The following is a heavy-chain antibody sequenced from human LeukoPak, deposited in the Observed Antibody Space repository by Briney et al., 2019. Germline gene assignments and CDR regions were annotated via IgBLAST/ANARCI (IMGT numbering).Heavy chain of an antibody. Sequence: GASVKVSCKASGYTFTNYGISWVRQAPGQGLEWMGWINPNSGGTNYAQKFQGRVTMTRDTSISTAYMELSRLRSDDTAVYYCARSPGPLSSGYYPFDYWGQGTLVTVSS. CDR1: GYTFTNYG. D-gene: IGHD3-22*01. CDR3: ARSPGPLSSGYYPFDY. J-gene: IGHJ4*02. V-gene: IGHV1-2*02. CDR2: INPNSGGT.